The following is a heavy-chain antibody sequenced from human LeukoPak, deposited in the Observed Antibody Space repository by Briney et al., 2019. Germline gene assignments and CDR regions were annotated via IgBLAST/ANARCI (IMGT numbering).Heavy chain of an antibody. J-gene: IGHJ5*02. CDR2: IYHSGST. Sequence: SETLSLTCTVSGYSISSGYYWGWIRQPPGKGLEWIGSIYHSGSTYYNPSLKSRVTISVDTSKNQFSLKLSSVTAADTAVYYCARGGRQIVVVPAATLKYNWFDPWGQGTLVTVS. CDR1: GYSISSGYY. V-gene: IGHV4-38-2*02. D-gene: IGHD2-2*01. CDR3: ARGGRQIVVVPAATLKYNWFDP.